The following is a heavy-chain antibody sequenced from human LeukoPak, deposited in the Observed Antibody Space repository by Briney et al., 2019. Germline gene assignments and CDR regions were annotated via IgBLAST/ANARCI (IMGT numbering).Heavy chain of an antibody. CDR3: AKALLGYCSGGSCSLFDY. V-gene: IGHV3-23*01. D-gene: IGHD2-15*01. Sequence: PGGSLRLSCAASGCTFSSYAMSWVRQAPGKGLEWVSAISGSGGGTYYADSVKGRFTISRDNSKNTLYLQMNSLRAEDTAVYYCAKALLGYCSGGSCSLFDYWGQGTLVTVSS. J-gene: IGHJ4*02. CDR2: ISGSGGGT. CDR1: GCTFSSYA.